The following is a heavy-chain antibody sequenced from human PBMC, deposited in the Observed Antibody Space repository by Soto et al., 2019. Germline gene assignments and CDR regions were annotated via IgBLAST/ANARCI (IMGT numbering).Heavy chain of an antibody. V-gene: IGHV2-5*02. CDR1: GFSLSSTRMA. CDR2: IYWDDDK. Sequence: QITLKESGPTLVKPTQTLTLTCTFSGFSLSSTRMAVGWIRQPPRKALEWLALIYWDDDKRYSPFLKSRLTITKDTSKKPLVLTMSIMNHVDTARYYWAHIVVAGLGYYFDYWGQGTLVTVSP. J-gene: IGHJ4*02. CDR3: AHIVVAGLGYYFDY. D-gene: IGHD6-19*01.